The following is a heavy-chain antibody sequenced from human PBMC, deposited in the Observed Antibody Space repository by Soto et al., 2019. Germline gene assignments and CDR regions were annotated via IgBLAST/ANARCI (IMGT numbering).Heavy chain of an antibody. D-gene: IGHD6-13*01. CDR1: GFTFSSYA. Sequence: HPGGSLRLSCAASGFTFSSYAMSWVRQAPGKGLEWVSAISGSGGSTYYADSVKGRFTISRDNSKNTLYLQMNSLRAEDTAVYYCAKALLIAAAGNVDYWGQGTLVTVSS. CDR2: ISGSGGST. CDR3: AKALLIAAAGNVDY. V-gene: IGHV3-23*01. J-gene: IGHJ4*02.